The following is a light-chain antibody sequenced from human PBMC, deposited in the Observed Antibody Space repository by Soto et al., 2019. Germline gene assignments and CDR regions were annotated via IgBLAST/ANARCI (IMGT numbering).Light chain of an antibody. J-gene: IGKJ1*01. CDR2: DAA. CDR3: QQYNSYST. Sequence: IQLTQSPSSLSASVGDRVTITCRASQDISSYLAWYQQTPGKAPILLIYDAATLQSGVPSRFSGSGSGTDFTLTSSSLQPEDFATYCWQQYNSYSTFGQGTKVEIK. CDR1: QDISSY. V-gene: IGKV1-9*01.